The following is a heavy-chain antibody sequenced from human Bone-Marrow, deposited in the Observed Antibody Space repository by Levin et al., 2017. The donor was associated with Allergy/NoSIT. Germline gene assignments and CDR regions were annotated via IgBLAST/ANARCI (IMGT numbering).Heavy chain of an antibody. J-gene: IGHJ4*02. V-gene: IGHV3-48*02. CDR2: ISSSSSTI. CDR3: AREEGKYCSGGSCYSFDY. CDR1: GFTFSSYS. D-gene: IGHD2-15*01. Sequence: GGSLRLSCAASGFTFSSYSMNWVRQAPGKGLEWVSYISSSSSTIYYADSVKGRFTISRDNAKNSLYLQMNSLRDEDTAVYYCAREEGKYCSGGSCYSFDYWGQGTLVTVSS.